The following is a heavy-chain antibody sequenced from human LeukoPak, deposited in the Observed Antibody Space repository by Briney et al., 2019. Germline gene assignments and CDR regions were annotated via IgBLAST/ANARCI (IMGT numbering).Heavy chain of an antibody. CDR2: ITWDGGST. V-gene: IGHV3-43D*03. D-gene: IGHD2-15*01. Sequence: GGSLRLSCVGSGFTFGEYGMHWVRQVPGKGLEWVSHITWDGGSTYYAGSVKGRFTISRDNSKNSLYLQLSSLGAEDTAVYYCARVPVDRCPGSTCYPNFDSWGQGTLVTVSS. CDR3: ARVPVDRCPGSTCYPNFDS. CDR1: GFTFGEYG. J-gene: IGHJ4*02.